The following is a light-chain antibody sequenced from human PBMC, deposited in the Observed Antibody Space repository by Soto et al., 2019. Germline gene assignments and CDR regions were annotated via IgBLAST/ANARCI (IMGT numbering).Light chain of an antibody. Sequence: TVLTQSPATLSLSPGERATLSCRASQSVSSSYLAWYQQKVGQAPRLLIYGASSRATGIPDRFSGSGSGTDFTLTISRLEPEDFAVYYCQQYGSTPVTFGQGTKV. V-gene: IGKV3-20*01. J-gene: IGKJ1*01. CDR1: QSVSSSY. CDR3: QQYGSTPVT. CDR2: GAS.